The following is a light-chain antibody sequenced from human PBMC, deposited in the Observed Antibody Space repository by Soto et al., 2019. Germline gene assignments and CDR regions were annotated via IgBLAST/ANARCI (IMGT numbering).Light chain of an antibody. CDR3: SSSTDTDTLVI. Sequence: QSALTQPASVSGSPGQSITISCTGTTSDVGRYKFVSWYQQHPGKAPKLLIYDVSNRPSGVSSRFSGSKSGNTASLTISGLQTEDEASYYCSSSTDTDTLVIFGGGTKVTVL. CDR2: DVS. J-gene: IGLJ2*01. CDR1: TSDVGRYKF. V-gene: IGLV2-14*01.